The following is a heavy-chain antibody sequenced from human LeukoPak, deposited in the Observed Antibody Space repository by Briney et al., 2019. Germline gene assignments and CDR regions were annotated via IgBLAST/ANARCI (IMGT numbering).Heavy chain of an antibody. V-gene: IGHV3-48*04. Sequence: GGSLRLSCAASGPAFFTHNFHWIRQAPGRGLEWLAFLSRRGVIHYADSVKGRFTISRDNAQNSLFLQMNSLRVEDTALYYCARDIESDPRDHWGRGNLDIVSS. CDR1: GPAFFTHN. CDR2: LSRRGVI. CDR3: ARDIESDPRDH. J-gene: IGHJ1*01.